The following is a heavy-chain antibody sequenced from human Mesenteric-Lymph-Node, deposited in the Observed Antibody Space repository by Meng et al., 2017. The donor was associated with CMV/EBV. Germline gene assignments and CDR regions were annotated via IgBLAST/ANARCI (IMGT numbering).Heavy chain of an antibody. V-gene: IGHV1-69*05. D-gene: IGHD6-6*01. CDR1: GGTFSTYT. CDR2: MLPVFTTP. Sequence: SVKVSCKASGGTFSTYTINWVRQAPGQGLEWMGGMLPVFTTPNYAKRFQDRVTITMDESTSTAYMELSSLRSDDTAVYYCARHSSSSRSEVDYWGQGTLVTVSS. CDR3: ARHSSSSRSEVDY. J-gene: IGHJ4*02.